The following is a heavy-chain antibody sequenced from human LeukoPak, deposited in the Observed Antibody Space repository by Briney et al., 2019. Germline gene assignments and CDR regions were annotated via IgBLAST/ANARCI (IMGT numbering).Heavy chain of an antibody. D-gene: IGHD1-26*01. CDR2: ISSGSSSK. J-gene: IGHJ4*02. Sequence: PGGSLRLSCAASGFTFSSYGMNWVRQAPGKGLEWVSYISSGSSSKYYAVSVKGRFTISRDNAKNSLYLQVNTLIAEDTAVYYCTSYSGSYYPLDYWGQGTLVTVSS. V-gene: IGHV3-48*01. CDR3: TSYSGSYYPLDY. CDR1: GFTFSSYG.